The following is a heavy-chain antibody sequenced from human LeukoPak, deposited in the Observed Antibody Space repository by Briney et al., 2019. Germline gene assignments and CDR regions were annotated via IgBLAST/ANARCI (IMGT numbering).Heavy chain of an antibody. CDR1: GYTFSNYG. D-gene: IGHD3-22*01. CDR3: ARVGGITMIVVLIGDAFDI. J-gene: IGHJ3*02. V-gene: IGHV1-18*01. Sequence: ASVKVFCKASGYTFSNYGISWVRQAPGQGLEWMGWISAYNGNTKYAQKFQGRVTMTTDTSTSTAYMELRSLRSDDTAVYYCARVGGITMIVVLIGDAFDIWGQGTMVTVSS. CDR2: ISAYNGNT.